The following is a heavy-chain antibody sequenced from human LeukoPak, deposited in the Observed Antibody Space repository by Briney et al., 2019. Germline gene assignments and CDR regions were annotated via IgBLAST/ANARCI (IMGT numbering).Heavy chain of an antibody. CDR2: IKQDGSDK. J-gene: IGHJ4*02. D-gene: IGHD1-26*01. CDR3: ARRVGANPYYFDY. CDR1: GGSISSYY. V-gene: IGHV3-7*01. Sequence: ETLSLTCTVSGGSISSYYWSWIRQPPGKGLEWVGNIKQDGSDKNYMDSVKGRFTISRDNTKNSVYLQMSSLRVEDTAVYYCARRVGANPYYFDYWGQGTLVTVSS.